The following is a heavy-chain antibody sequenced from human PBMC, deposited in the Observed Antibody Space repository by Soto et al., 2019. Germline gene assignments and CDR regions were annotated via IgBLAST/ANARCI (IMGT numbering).Heavy chain of an antibody. D-gene: IGHD2-15*01. J-gene: IGHJ6*02. CDR3: AHPIYCSGGSCYSSLYFYGMDV. CDR2: IYWDDDK. Sequence: SGPTLVNPTQTLTLTCTFSGFSLSTSGVGVGWIRQPPGKALEWLALIYWDDDKHYSPSLKSRLTITKDTSKNQVVLTMTNMDPADTATYYCAHPIYCSGGSCYSSLYFYGMDVWGQGT. CDR1: GFSLSTSGVG. V-gene: IGHV2-5*02.